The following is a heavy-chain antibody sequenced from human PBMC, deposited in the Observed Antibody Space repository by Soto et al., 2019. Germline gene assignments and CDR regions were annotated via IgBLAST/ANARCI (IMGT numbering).Heavy chain of an antibody. Sequence: QVQLQESGPGLVKPSETLSLTCTVSGGSVSSGSYYWSWIRQPPGKGLEWIGYIYYSGSTNYNPSLKSRVTISVDTSKNQFSLKLSSVTAADTAVYYCARLRFLYHGGNSEDYYYYGMDVWGQGTTVTVSS. V-gene: IGHV4-61*01. CDR1: GGSVSSGSYY. CDR2: IYYSGST. J-gene: IGHJ6*02. D-gene: IGHD2-21*02. CDR3: ARLRFLYHGGNSEDYYYYGMDV.